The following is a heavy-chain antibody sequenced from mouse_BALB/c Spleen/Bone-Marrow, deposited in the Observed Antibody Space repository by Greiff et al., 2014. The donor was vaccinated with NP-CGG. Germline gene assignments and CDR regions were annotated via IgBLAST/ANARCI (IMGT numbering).Heavy chain of an antibody. CDR1: GYTFTSYW. CDR2: IYPGDGDT. Sequence: QVHVKQSGAELARPGASVKLSCKASGYTFTSYWMQWVKQRPGQGLERIGAIYPGDGDTRYTQKFKGKATLTADKSSSTAYMQLSSLASEDSAVYYCARGFPFDYWGQGTTLTVSS. CDR3: ARGFPFDY. V-gene: IGHV1-87*01. J-gene: IGHJ2*01.